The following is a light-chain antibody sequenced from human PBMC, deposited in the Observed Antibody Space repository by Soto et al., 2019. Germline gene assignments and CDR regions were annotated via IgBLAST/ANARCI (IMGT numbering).Light chain of an antibody. CDR1: QSISSW. Sequence: DIQMTQSPSTLSASVGDRVTITCRASQSISSWLAWYQQKTGKAPKLLIYDASGLESGVPSRFGGSRSGTEFTLTISSLQPDDFATYYCQQYDSYPRTFGQGTKVEF. J-gene: IGKJ1*01. V-gene: IGKV1-5*01. CDR2: DAS. CDR3: QQYDSYPRT.